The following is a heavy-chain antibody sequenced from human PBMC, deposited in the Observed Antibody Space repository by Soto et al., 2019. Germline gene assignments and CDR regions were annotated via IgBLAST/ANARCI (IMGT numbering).Heavy chain of an antibody. D-gene: IGHD5-18*01. V-gene: IGHV3-64*01. Sequence: EVPLVESGGGLVQPGGSLRLSCAASGFTFSTYAMQWVRQAPGKGLEFVSSISSNGGTTNYAYSVKGRFTISRDNSRDTLYLQMGSLRPEDMAVYYCARDGRAMNDYWGQGPLVTVSS. CDR2: ISSNGGTT. CDR1: GFTFSTYA. J-gene: IGHJ4*02. CDR3: ARDGRAMNDY.